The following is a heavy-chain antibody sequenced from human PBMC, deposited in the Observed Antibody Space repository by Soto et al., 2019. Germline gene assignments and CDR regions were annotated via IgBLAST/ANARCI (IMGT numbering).Heavy chain of an antibody. D-gene: IGHD5-18*01. J-gene: IGHJ4*02. Sequence: QVQLVQSGAEVKKPGSSVKVSCKASGGTFSSYAISWVRQAPGQGLEWMGGIIPIFGTANYAQKFQGRVTITEDASKSKVYMELSRLRSEATAGYYCARGSPIVDTAGGCSFDSWGQGTLVTVSS. CDR2: IIPIFGTA. V-gene: IGHV1-69*12. CDR3: ARGSPIVDTAGGCSFDS. CDR1: GGTFSSYA.